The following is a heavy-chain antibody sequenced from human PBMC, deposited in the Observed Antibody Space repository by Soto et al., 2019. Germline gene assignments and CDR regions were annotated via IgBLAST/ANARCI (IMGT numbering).Heavy chain of an antibody. J-gene: IGHJ4*02. V-gene: IGHV3-48*01. D-gene: IGHD3-22*01. CDR1: GFTFSSYS. Sequence: GGSLRLSCAASGFTFSSYSMNWVRQAPGKGLEWVSYISSTSSTIYFADSVKGRFTISRDNSRNTLFLQMNSLRAEDTAVYYCARDYYKYYDSSGYYRSPAYWGQGTLVTVSS. CDR2: ISSTSSTI. CDR3: ARDYYKYYDSSGYYRSPAY.